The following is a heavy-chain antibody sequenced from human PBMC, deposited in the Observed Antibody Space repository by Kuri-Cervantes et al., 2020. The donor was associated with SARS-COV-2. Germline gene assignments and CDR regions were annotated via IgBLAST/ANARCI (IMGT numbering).Heavy chain of an antibody. CDR1: GYTLTELS. J-gene: IGHJ4*02. CDR2: ISAYNGNT. D-gene: IGHD3-10*01. Sequence: VKVSCKVSGYTLTELSMHWVRQAPGQGLEWMGWISAYNGNTNYAQKLQGRVTMTTDTSTSTAYMELRSLRSDDTAVYYCARDSGSRLLWFGELWLDYWGQGTLVTVSS. CDR3: ARDSGSRLLWFGELWLDY. V-gene: IGHV1-18*01.